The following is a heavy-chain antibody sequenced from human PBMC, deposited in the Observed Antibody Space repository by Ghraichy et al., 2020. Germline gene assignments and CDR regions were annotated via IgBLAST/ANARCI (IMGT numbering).Heavy chain of an antibody. J-gene: IGHJ5*02. Sequence: GGSLRLSCAASGFTFSSYAMHWVRQAPGKGLEWVAVISYDGSNKYYADSVKGRFTISRDNSKNTLYLQMNSLRAEDTAVYYCARERDYDILTGYTNWFDPWGQGTLVTVSS. CDR3: ARERDYDILTGYTNWFDP. D-gene: IGHD3-9*01. CDR1: GFTFSSYA. CDR2: ISYDGSNK. V-gene: IGHV3-30*04.